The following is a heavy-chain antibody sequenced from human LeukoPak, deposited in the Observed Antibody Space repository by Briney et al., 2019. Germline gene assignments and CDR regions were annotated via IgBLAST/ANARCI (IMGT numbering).Heavy chain of an antibody. CDR3: ARGGKQWRGGNYFDS. D-gene: IGHD6-19*01. CDR2: IYYSGST. J-gene: IGHJ4*02. CDR1: GGSISSYY. Sequence: SETPSLTCTVSGGSISSYYWSWIRQPPGKGLEWIGYIYYSGSTSYNPSLKSRVTISVDTSKKQFSLKLSSVTAADTAFYYCARGGKQWRGGNYFDSWGQGTLVAVSS. V-gene: IGHV4-59*01.